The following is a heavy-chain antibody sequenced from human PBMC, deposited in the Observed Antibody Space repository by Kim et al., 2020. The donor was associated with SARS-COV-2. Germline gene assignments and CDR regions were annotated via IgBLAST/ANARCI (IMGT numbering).Heavy chain of an antibody. D-gene: IGHD3-10*01. V-gene: IGHV3-15*01. CDR1: GFTFINAW. CDR3: TTFTMVRGVSGY. J-gene: IGHJ4*02. CDR2: IKRKTEVGTT. Sequence: GGSLRLSCAASGFTFINAWMSWVRQAQGKGLGGVGGIKRKTEVGTTDYAAPVKGRFTISRDDSKNTLYLQMNSLKTEDTAVYYCTTFTMVRGVSGYWGQGTLVTVSS.